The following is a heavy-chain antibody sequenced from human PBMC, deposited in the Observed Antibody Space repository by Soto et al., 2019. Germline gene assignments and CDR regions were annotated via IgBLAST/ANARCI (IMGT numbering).Heavy chain of an antibody. CDR2: IYSAGST. CDR3: ARDPPGPYVFDF. CDR1: GFNVSDNH. D-gene: IGHD3-10*01. V-gene: IGHV3-53*04. J-gene: IGHJ3*01. Sequence: GGSLRLSCAASGFNVSDNHMTWVRQAPGKGLEWVSIIYSAGSTYYADSVKGRFTISRHNSKNTFYLQMNTLRTEDTAVYYCARDPPGPYVFDFWGKGKKVT.